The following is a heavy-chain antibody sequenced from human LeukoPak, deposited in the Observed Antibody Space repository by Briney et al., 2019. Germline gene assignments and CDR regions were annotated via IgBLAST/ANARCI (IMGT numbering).Heavy chain of an antibody. CDR1: GGSIGSYH. D-gene: IGHD5-24*01. CDR3: ARHDDNGYYFCDI. CDR2: IFDSGSP. Sequence: SETLSLTCTVSGGSIGSYHWSWVRQPPGKGLEWIGYIFDSGSPTYKPALKSRVTISLDTSKTQFSLRLGSATAGDTAVYYCARHDDNGYYFCDIGGRGTLVSVLS. J-gene: IGHJ4*02. V-gene: IGHV4-59*08.